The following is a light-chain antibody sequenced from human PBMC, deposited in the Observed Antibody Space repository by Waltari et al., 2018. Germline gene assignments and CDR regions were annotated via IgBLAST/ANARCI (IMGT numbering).Light chain of an antibody. Sequence: QSALTQPAYVSGSPGQSITISCTGTSCDVGCYNSGPWYQVHPGQAPKVIIYDVSNRPSGVSDRFSGSKSGNTASLTISGLQAEDEADYYCSSQSSNDVVLFGGGTKLTVL. CDR3: SSQSSNDVVL. V-gene: IGLV2-14*03. CDR2: DVS. J-gene: IGLJ2*01. CDR1: SCDVGCYNS.